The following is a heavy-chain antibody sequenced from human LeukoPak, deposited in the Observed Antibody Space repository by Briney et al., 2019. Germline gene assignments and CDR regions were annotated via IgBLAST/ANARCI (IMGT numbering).Heavy chain of an antibody. CDR3: AKDPILGYCSGANCYVY. Sequence: ASVKVSCKASGYTFTSYGISWVRQAPGQGLEWMGWISAYNGNTNYAQKLQGRVTMTTDTSTSTAYMELRSLRSDDTAVYYCAKDPILGYCSGANCYVYWGQGTLVTVSS. V-gene: IGHV1-18*01. CDR1: GYTFTSYG. J-gene: IGHJ4*02. D-gene: IGHD2-15*01. CDR2: ISAYNGNT.